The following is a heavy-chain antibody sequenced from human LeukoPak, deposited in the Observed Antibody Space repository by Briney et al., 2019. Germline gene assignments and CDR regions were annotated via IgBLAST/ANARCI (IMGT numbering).Heavy chain of an antibody. D-gene: IGHD6-19*01. CDR2: ISGSGGST. CDR3: AKDQGRYSSATIFDY. CDR1: GFTFSSYA. Sequence: PGGSLRLSCAASGFTFSSYAMSWVRQAPGKGLEWVSAISGSGGSTYYADSVKGRFTISRDNSKNTLYLQMNSLRAEDTAVYYCAKDQGRYSSATIFDYWGQGTLVTVSS. V-gene: IGHV3-23*01. J-gene: IGHJ4*02.